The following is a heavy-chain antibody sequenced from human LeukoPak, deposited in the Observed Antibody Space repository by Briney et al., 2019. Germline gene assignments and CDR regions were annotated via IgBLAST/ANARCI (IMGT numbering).Heavy chain of an antibody. CDR1: GFTFSSYW. J-gene: IGHJ4*02. D-gene: IGHD4-17*01. V-gene: IGHV3-74*01. Sequence: GGSLRLSCAASGFTFSSYWMHWVRQAPGKGLVWVSRINSDGSSTSYADSVKGRFTISRDNAKNSLYLQMNSLRAEDTAVYYCARGENDYGDYVFDYWGQGTLVTVSS. CDR2: INSDGSST. CDR3: ARGENDYGDYVFDY.